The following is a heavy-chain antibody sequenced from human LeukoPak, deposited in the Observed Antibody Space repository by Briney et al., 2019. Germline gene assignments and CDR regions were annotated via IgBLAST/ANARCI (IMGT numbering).Heavy chain of an antibody. CDR1: GFTFSSYA. CDR3: AKDSTTTVTFYSRGNQIDY. CDR2: ISGSGGST. V-gene: IGHV3-23*01. D-gene: IGHD4-17*01. J-gene: IGHJ4*02. Sequence: PGGSLRLSCAASGFTFSSYAMSWVRQAPGKGLEWVSAISGSGGSTYYADSVKGRFTISRDNPKNTLYLQMNSLRAEDTAVYYCAKDSTTTVTFYSRGNQIDYWGQETLVTVSS.